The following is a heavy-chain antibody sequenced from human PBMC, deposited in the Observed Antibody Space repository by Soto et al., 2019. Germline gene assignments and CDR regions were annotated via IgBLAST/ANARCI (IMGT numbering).Heavy chain of an antibody. V-gene: IGHV4-4*02. CDR1: GGSISSSNW. CDR3: AREDYGSGSYYKFWFDP. CDR2: IYHSGST. Sequence: SETLSLTCAVSGGSISSSNWWSWVRQPPGKGLEWIGEIYHSGSTNYNPSLKSRVTISVDKSKNQFSLKLSSVTAADTAVYYCAREDYGSGSYYKFWFDPWGQGTLVTVSS. D-gene: IGHD3-10*01. J-gene: IGHJ5*02.